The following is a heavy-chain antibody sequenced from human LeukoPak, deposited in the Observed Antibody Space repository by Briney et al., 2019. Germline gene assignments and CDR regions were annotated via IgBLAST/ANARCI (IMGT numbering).Heavy chain of an antibody. D-gene: IGHD7-27*01. CDR3: ARDKTTGVDY. J-gene: IGHJ4*02. CDR2: IWYDGSNK. V-gene: IGHV3-33*01. CDR1: GFTFSSYC. Sequence: GGALRLSCAAAGFTFSSYCMHRVRPAPGKGVEGVAVIWYDGSNKYYADSVKGRFTISRDNSKNTLYLQMNSLRAEDTAVYYCARDKTTGVDYWGQGTLVTVSS.